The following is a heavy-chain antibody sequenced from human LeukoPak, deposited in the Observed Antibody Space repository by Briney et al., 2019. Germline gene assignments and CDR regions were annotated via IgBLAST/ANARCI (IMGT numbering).Heavy chain of an antibody. Sequence: GGSLRLSCAASGFTVSSNYMSWVRQAPGKGLEWVSTISGRGGSAYYADSVKGRFTISRDNSKNTLYLQMNSLRAEDTAIYYCAKAREPYYDNSGIDHWGQGTLVTVSS. J-gene: IGHJ4*02. CDR1: GFTVSSNY. CDR2: ISGRGGSA. D-gene: IGHD3-22*01. V-gene: IGHV3-23*01. CDR3: AKAREPYYDNSGIDH.